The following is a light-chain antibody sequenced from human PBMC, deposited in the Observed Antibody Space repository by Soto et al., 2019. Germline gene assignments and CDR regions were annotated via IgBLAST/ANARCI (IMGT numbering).Light chain of an antibody. J-gene: IGKJ4*01. Sequence: IQMTQSPSTLSASVGDRVTITCRASQSVSDWLAWYQQKPGKAPELLIYKTSSLETEVPSRFSDGGSGTEFTITNSSLQPDDFATYYCQQGLTFGGGTKVEIK. V-gene: IGKV1-5*03. CDR1: QSVSDW. CDR3: QQGLT. CDR2: KTS.